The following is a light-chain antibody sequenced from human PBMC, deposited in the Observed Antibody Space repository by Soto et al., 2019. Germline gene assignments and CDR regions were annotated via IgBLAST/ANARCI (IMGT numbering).Light chain of an antibody. CDR2: DAS. CDR1: QSVGSN. Sequence: EIVLTQSPGTLSLSPGERGTLSCRASQSVGSNLAWYQHKPGQAPRLLIYDASTRATGVPATFSGSGSGTEFTLTISSLQSDHVAIYYCQHYNMWPHMLAFGGGTKVDIK. J-gene: IGKJ4*01. V-gene: IGKV3-15*01. CDR3: QHYNMWPHMLA.